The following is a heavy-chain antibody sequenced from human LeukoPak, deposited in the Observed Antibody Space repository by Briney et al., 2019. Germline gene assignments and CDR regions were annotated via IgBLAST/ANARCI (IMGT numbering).Heavy chain of an antibody. J-gene: IGHJ4*02. V-gene: IGHV3-23*01. CDR1: GFTLSSYA. CDR3: AKGLLWFGELLTPFDY. CDR2: ISGSGGST. Sequence: GGSLRLSCAASGFTLSSYAMSWVRQAPGKGLEWVSAISGSGGSTYYADSVKGRFTISRDNSKNTLYLQMNSLRAEDTAVYYCAKGLLWFGELLTPFDYWGQGTLVTVSS. D-gene: IGHD3-10*01.